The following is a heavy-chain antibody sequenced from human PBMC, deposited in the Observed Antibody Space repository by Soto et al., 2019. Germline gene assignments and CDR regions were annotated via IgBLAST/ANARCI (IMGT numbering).Heavy chain of an antibody. CDR1: GGSISSYY. CDR2: IYYSGST. J-gene: IGHJ6*02. CDR3: ARDMVVDYYYYGMDV. Sequence: NPXETLCLTCTVSGGSISSYYWSWIRQPPGKGLEWIGYIYYSGSTNYNPSLKSRVTISVDTSKNQFSLKLSSVTAADTAVYYCARDMVVDYYYYGMDVWGQGTTVTVSS. V-gene: IGHV4-59*01. D-gene: IGHD3-10*01.